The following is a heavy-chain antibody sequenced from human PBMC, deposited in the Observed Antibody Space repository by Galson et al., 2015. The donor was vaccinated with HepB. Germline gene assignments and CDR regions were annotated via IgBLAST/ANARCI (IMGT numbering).Heavy chain of an antibody. CDR2: INTNTGNP. CDR1: GYTFTSYA. CDR3: ARGGVAAAGPRQYYFDY. J-gene: IGHJ4*02. Sequence: SVKVSCKASGYTFTSYAMNWVRQAPGQGLEWMGWINTNTGNPTYAQGFTGRFVFSSDTSVSTAYLQISSLKAEDTAVYYCARGGVAAAGPRQYYFDYWGQGTLVTVSS. V-gene: IGHV7-4-1*02. D-gene: IGHD6-13*01.